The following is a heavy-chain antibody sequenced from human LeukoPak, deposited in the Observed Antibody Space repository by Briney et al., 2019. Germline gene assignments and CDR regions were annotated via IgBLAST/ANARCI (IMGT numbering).Heavy chain of an antibody. Sequence: HSQTLSLTCAISGDSVSSNSAAWNWIRQSPSRGLERLGRTYYRSKWYNDYAVSVKSRITINPDTSKNQFSLQLNSVTPEDTAVYYCARGSSGMGRPLTYGMDVWGQGTTVTVSS. CDR1: GDSVSSNSAA. V-gene: IGHV6-1*01. D-gene: IGHD1-14*01. CDR3: ARGSSGMGRPLTYGMDV. CDR2: TYYRSKWYN. J-gene: IGHJ6*02.